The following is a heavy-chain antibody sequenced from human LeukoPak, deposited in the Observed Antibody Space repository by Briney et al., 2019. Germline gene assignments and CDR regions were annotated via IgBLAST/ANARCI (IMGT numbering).Heavy chain of an antibody. CDR1: GFTFSLYA. Sequence: GGSLRLSCAASGFTFSLYAMHWVRQAPGKGLEWVAVISYDGSNKYYADSVKGRFTISRDNSKNTLYLQMNSLRAEDTAVYYCASPTFYYDSSGPDAFDIWGQGTMVTVSS. V-gene: IGHV3-30-3*01. D-gene: IGHD3-22*01. J-gene: IGHJ3*02. CDR2: ISYDGSNK. CDR3: ASPTFYYDSSGPDAFDI.